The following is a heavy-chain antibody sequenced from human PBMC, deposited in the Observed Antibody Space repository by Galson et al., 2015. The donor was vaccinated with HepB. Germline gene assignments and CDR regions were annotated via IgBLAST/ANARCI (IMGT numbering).Heavy chain of an antibody. D-gene: IGHD2-15*01. Sequence: SLRLSCAASGFTFSSYAMSWVRQAPGKGLEWVSSISGSGDSTYYADSVKGRFTISRDNSKNTLYLQMNSLRAEDTAVYYCAKDRVGCSGRSCSLDYWGQGTLVTVSS. CDR1: GFTFSSYA. CDR3: AKDRVGCSGRSCSLDY. CDR2: ISGSGDST. V-gene: IGHV3-23*01. J-gene: IGHJ4*02.